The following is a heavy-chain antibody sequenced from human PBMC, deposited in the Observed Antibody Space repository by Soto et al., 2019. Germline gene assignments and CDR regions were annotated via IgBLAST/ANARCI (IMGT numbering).Heavy chain of an antibody. Sequence: PSETLSLTCTVSGGSISSAAYYWSWIRKQTGKGQERIGNISHSGSTYYNPSLKSRVIISVDTSKNQFSLSLTSVTAAYISVYYCAREYTYFSNVFDCWGQGALVTVSS. CDR3: AREYTYFSNVFDC. J-gene: IGHJ4*02. CDR1: GGSISSAAYY. D-gene: IGHD2-2*02. V-gene: IGHV4-31*03. CDR2: ISHSGST.